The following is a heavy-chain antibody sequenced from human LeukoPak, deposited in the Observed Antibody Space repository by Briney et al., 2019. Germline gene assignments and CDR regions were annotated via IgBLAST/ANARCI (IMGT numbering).Heavy chain of an antibody. V-gene: IGHV1-18*01. CDR3: ARELGTPIESYYMDV. J-gene: IGHJ6*03. Sequence: ASVKVSCKASGYTFTNYGISWVRQAPGQGFEWMGWISAYYDNTNYAQKLQGRVTITADESTSTAYMELSSLRSEDTAVYYCARELGTPIESYYMDVWGKGTTVTVSS. CDR1: GYTFTNYG. CDR2: ISAYYDNT. D-gene: IGHD1-14*01.